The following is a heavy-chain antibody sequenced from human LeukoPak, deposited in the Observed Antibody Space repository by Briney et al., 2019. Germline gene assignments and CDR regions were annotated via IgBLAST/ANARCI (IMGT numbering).Heavy chain of an antibody. CDR3: ASPTYYYLPGDAFDI. D-gene: IGHD3-10*01. J-gene: IGHJ3*02. CDR1: GGTFSSYA. CDR2: IIPIFGTA. Sequence: AASVKVSCKASGGTFSSYAISWVRQAPGQGLEWMGGIIPIFGTANYAQKFQGRVTITTDESTSTAYMELSSLRSEDTAVYYCASPTYYYLPGDAFDIWGRGTMVTVSS. V-gene: IGHV1-69*05.